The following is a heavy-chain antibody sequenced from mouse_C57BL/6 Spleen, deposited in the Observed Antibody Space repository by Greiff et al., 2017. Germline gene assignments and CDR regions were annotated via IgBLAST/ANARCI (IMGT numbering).Heavy chain of an antibody. J-gene: IGHJ3*01. V-gene: IGHV1-52*01. CDR1: GYTFTSYW. CDR2: IDPSDSET. Sequence: QVQLQQPGAELVRPGSSVKLSCKASGYTFTSYWMHWVKQRPIQGLEWIGNIDPSDSETHYTQKFKDKATLTVDTSSSTAYMQLSSLTSEDSAVYYCASGTTVAPWFAYWGQGTLVTVSA. D-gene: IGHD1-1*01. CDR3: ASGTTVAPWFAY.